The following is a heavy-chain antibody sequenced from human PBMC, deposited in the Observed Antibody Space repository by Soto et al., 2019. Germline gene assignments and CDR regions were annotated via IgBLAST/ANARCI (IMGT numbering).Heavy chain of an antibody. Sequence: EVQLVESGGGLVKPGGSLRLSCAASGFTFSSYSMNWVRQAPGKRLEWVSSISSSSSYIYYADSVKGRFTISRDNAKNSLYLQMNSLRAEDTAVYYCARDHGLSSYAFDIWGQGTMVTVSS. V-gene: IGHV3-21*01. J-gene: IGHJ3*02. CDR3: ARDHGLSSYAFDI. D-gene: IGHD2-15*01. CDR1: GFTFSSYS. CDR2: ISSSSSYI.